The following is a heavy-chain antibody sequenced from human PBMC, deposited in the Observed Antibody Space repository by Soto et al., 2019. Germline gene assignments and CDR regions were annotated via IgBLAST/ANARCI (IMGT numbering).Heavy chain of an antibody. CDR3: ARAKLGYCSGGSCYPNWFDP. Sequence: LSLTCTVSGGSISSYYWSWIRQPPGKGLEWIGYINYSGSTNYNPSLKSRVTISLETSKNQFSLKLSSVTAADTAVYYCARAKLGYCSGGSCYPNWFDPWGQGTLVTVSS. J-gene: IGHJ5*02. D-gene: IGHD2-15*01. CDR2: INYSGST. V-gene: IGHV4-59*01. CDR1: GGSISSYY.